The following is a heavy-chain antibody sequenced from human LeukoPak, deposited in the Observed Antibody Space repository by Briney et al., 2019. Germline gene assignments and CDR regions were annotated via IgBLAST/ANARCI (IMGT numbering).Heavy chain of an antibody. Sequence: SETLSLTCTVSDGSISNYYWSWIRQPPGKGPEWIGYISYSGGTNYNPSLKSRVTISVDTSKNQFSLRLRSVTAADTAVYYCARSTGNYRELDYWGQGTLVTVSS. V-gene: IGHV4-59*08. D-gene: IGHD3-9*01. CDR3: ARSTGNYRELDY. CDR2: ISYSGGT. CDR1: DGSISNYY. J-gene: IGHJ4*02.